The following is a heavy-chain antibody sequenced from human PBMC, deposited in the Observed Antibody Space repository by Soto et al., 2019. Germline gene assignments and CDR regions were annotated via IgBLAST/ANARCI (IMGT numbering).Heavy chain of an antibody. J-gene: IGHJ4*02. D-gene: IGHD6-13*01. CDR3: AKGSRSSRPYYFDY. CDR1: GFTFSSYA. V-gene: IGHV3-23*01. Sequence: PGGSLRLSCAASGFTFSSYAMSWVRQAPGKGLEWVSAITDDGGDTYYADSVKGRFTLSRDNSKNTLYLQMNSLRAEDTAVYFCAKGSRSSRPYYFDYWGQGTLVTVSS. CDR2: ITDDGGDT.